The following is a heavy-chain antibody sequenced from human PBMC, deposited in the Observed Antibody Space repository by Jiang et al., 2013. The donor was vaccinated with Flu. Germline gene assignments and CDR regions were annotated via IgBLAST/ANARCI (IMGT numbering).Heavy chain of an antibody. D-gene: IGHD1-26*01. CDR3: ARRGAHAAGSYGMDV. CDR2: IYPGDSDA. V-gene: IGHV5-51*03. Sequence: GAEVKKPGDSLKISCKGSGYSFTNHWIGWVRQMPGKGLEWMGIIYPGDSDARYNPSFQGQVTISVDKSINTAYLQWSSLKASDSARYYCARRGAHAAGSYGMDVWGQGTTVTVSS. CDR1: GYSFTNHW. J-gene: IGHJ6*02.